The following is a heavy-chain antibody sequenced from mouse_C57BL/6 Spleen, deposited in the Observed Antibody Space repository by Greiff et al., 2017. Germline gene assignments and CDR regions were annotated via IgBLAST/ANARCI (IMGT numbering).Heavy chain of an antibody. V-gene: IGHV1-64*01. CDR3: ATSYYSNYVALAY. Sequence: QVQLQQPGAELVKPGASVKLSCKASGYTFTSYWMHWVKQRPGQGLEWIGMIHPNSGSTNYNEKFKSKATLTVDKSSSTAYMQLSSLTSEDSAVYYCATSYYSNYVALAYWGQGTLVTVSA. CDR2: IHPNSGST. D-gene: IGHD2-5*01. CDR1: GYTFTSYW. J-gene: IGHJ3*01.